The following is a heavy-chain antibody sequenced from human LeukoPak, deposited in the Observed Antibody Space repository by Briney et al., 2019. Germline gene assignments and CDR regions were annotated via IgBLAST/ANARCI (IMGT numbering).Heavy chain of an antibody. CDR2: IYSSGST. CDR1: GGSINNHY. Sequence: SETLSLTCTVSGGSINNHYWSWMRQPAGKGLEWIGRIYSSGSTNYNPSLKSRVTMSVDTPKNQFSLKLSSVTAADTAIYYCARSPRDSNWLDYWGQGTLVTVSS. V-gene: IGHV4-4*07. J-gene: IGHJ4*02. CDR3: ARSPRDSNWLDY. D-gene: IGHD4-11*01.